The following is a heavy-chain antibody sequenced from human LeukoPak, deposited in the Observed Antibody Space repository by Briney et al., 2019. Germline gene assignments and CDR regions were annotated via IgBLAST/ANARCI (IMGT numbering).Heavy chain of an antibody. Sequence: ASVKVSCKASGYTFSSYAMNWVRQAPGQGLEWMGWINTNTGNPTHAQGFTGRFVFSLDTSVSTAYLQISSLQAEDTAAYYCARSNNDGDYLGVGFDYWGQGTLVTVSS. CDR1: GYTFSSYA. J-gene: IGHJ4*02. D-gene: IGHD4-17*01. CDR2: INTNTGNP. CDR3: ARSNNDGDYLGVGFDY. V-gene: IGHV7-4-1*02.